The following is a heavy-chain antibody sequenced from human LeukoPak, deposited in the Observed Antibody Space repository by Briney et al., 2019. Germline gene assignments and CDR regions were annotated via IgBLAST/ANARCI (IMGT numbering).Heavy chain of an antibody. J-gene: IGHJ4*02. CDR2: IKENGNEQ. V-gene: IGHV3-7*01. CDR1: GFSFSSFW. CDR3: ARARDYGDYTLGIYFDY. Sequence: PGGSLRLSCAASGFSFSSFWMSWVRQAPGKGPEWVAHIKENGNEQYYADSVKGRFTISRDNAQKSLWLQMNSLRVEDTAVYYCARARDYGDYTLGIYFDYWGQGTLVTVSS. D-gene: IGHD4-17*01.